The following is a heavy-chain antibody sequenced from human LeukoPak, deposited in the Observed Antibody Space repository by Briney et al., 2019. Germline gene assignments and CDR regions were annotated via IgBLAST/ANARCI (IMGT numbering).Heavy chain of an antibody. J-gene: IGHJ4*02. Sequence: GASVKVSCKASGYTFTSYDINWVRQATGQGLEWMGGMNLNSGHTGFAQKFQGRVTLTWDTSTTTAYMELTRLTSEDTAVYYCARGIAARTRYDYWGQGTLVTVSS. V-gene: IGHV1-8*01. D-gene: IGHD6-25*01. CDR3: ARGIAARTRYDY. CDR1: GYTFTSYD. CDR2: MNLNSGHT.